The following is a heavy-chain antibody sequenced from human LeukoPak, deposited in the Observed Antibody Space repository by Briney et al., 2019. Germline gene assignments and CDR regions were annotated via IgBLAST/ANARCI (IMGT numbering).Heavy chain of an antibody. V-gene: IGHV3-21*01. CDR3: ARDVIAAAGTWWFDP. CDR1: GFTFSSYS. Sequence: GGSLRLSCAASGFTFSSYSMNWVRQAPGKGLEWVSSISSSSSYIYYADSVKGRFTISRDNAKNSLYLQMNSLRAEDTAVYYCARDVIAAAGTWWFDPWGQGTLVTVSS. CDR2: ISSSSSYI. J-gene: IGHJ5*02. D-gene: IGHD6-13*01.